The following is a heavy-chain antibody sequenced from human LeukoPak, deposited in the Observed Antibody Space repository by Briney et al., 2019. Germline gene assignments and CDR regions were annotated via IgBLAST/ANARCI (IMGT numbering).Heavy chain of an antibody. D-gene: IGHD2/OR15-2a*01. CDR2: IIPIFGTA. CDR1: GGTFSSYA. Sequence: GSSVKVSCKASGGTFSSYAISWVRQAPGQGLEWMGGIIPIFGTANYAQKLQGRVTMTTDTSTSTAYMELRSLRSDDTAVYYCARVTWNSDCDYWGQGTLVTVSS. V-gene: IGHV1-69*05. CDR3: ARVTWNSDCDY. J-gene: IGHJ4*02.